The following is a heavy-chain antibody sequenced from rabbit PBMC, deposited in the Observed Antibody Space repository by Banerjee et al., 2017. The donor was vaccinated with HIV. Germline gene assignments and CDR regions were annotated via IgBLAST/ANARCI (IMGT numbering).Heavy chain of an antibody. J-gene: IGHJ4*01. V-gene: IGHV1S7*01. CDR2: IYAGKGST. CDR1: GFDFSSYY. CDR3: ARYQYSSGHFNL. Sequence: QLKETGGGLVQPGGSLTLSCKASGFDFSSYYMSWVRQAPGKGLEWIGIIYAGKGSTDYASWVNGRFTISSDNAQNTVDLQMNSLTAADTATYFCARYQYSSGHFNLWGPGTLVTVS. D-gene: IGHD4-1*01.